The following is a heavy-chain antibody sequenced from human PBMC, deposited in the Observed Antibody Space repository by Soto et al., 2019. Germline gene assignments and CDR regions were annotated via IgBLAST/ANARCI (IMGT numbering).Heavy chain of an antibody. Sequence: QVQLVESGGGVVQPGTSLRLSCAASGFTFSTYGMHWVRQAPGKGLEWVAVVWSDRGNKFYADSVKGRFTISRDTSQYTLYLQMDSLRADDTAVYYCAISAGYYHFDHWGQGTLVTVSS. D-gene: IGHD3-10*01. CDR2: VWSDRGNK. CDR1: GFTFSTYG. CDR3: AISAGYYHFDH. V-gene: IGHV3-33*01. J-gene: IGHJ4*02.